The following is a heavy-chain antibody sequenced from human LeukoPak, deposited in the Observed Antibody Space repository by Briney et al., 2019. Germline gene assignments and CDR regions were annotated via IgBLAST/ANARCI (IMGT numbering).Heavy chain of an antibody. J-gene: IGHJ6*04. CDR3: AELGITMIGGV. D-gene: IGHD3-10*02. CDR2: INQDGSET. CDR1: GFSFSNAW. Sequence: GGSLRLSCVASGFSFSNAWMSWVRQAPGKGLEWVANINQDGSETYYADSVKGRFTMSRDNAKNSLDLQMNSLRAEDTAVYYCAELGITMIGGVWGKGTTVTISS. V-gene: IGHV3-7*01.